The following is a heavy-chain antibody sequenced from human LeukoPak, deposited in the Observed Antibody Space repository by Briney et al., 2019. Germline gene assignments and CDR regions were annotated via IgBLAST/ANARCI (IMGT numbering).Heavy chain of an antibody. J-gene: IGHJ6*03. D-gene: IGHD5-24*01. Sequence: GASVKVSCKASGYTVTGYYMHWVRQAPGQGLEWRGWINPNSGGTNYAQKFQGRVTMTRDTSISTAYMELSRLRSDDTAVYYCAREGRYRYGYNEYHSYMDIWGKGTTVTVSS. CDR1: GYTVTGYY. CDR2: INPNSGGT. CDR3: AREGRYRYGYNEYHSYMDI. V-gene: IGHV1-2*02.